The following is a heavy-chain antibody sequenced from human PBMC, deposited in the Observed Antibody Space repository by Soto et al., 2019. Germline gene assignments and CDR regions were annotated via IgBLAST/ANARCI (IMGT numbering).Heavy chain of an antibody. J-gene: IGHJ5*02. D-gene: IGHD1-7*01. Sequence: QVQLVQSGAEVKKPGASVKVSCKASGYTFTSYDINWVRQATGQGLEWMGWINPNNGNTGYAQQFQGRVTLTRSTSISTAYMELSSLRSDDTAVYYCARTSSGTREGFDPWGQGTLVTVSS. V-gene: IGHV1-8*01. CDR3: ARTSSGTREGFDP. CDR2: INPNNGNT. CDR1: GYTFTSYD.